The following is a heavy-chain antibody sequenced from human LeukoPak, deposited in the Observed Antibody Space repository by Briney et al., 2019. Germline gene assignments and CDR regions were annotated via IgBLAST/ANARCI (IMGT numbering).Heavy chain of an antibody. CDR2: FSGGGGST. D-gene: IGHD3-10*01. J-gene: IGHJ4*02. CDR1: GFTFSSYA. CDR3: ASLELFDY. V-gene: IGHV3-23*01. Sequence: PGGSLRLSCAASGFTFSSYAMSWVRQAPGKGLEWVSAFSGGGGSTHYADSVKGRFTISRDNSKSTLYLQMNSLRAEDTAVYYCASLELFDYWGQGTLVTVSS.